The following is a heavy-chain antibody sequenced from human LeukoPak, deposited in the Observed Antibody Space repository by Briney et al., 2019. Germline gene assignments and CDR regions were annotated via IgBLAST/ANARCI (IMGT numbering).Heavy chain of an antibody. CDR3: ARDGHIVVVTAMSLDY. Sequence: PSETLFLTCTVSGDSISSSSYYWGWIRQPPGKGLEWIGTIYYSGSTYYNPSLKSRVTISQDTSKNQFSLKLNSVTAADTAVYYCARDGHIVVVTAMSLDYWGQEPWSPSPQ. CDR2: IYYSGST. CDR1: GDSISSSSYY. D-gene: IGHD2-21*02. J-gene: IGHJ4*01. V-gene: IGHV4-39*07.